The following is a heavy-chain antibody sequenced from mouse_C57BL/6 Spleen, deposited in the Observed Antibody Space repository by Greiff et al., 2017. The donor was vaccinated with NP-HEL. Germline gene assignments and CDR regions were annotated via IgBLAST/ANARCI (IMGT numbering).Heavy chain of an antibody. CDR1: GYSFPGYY. CDR2: INPSTGGT. V-gene: IGHV1-42*01. J-gene: IGHJ3*01. Sequence: VQLQQSGPELVKPGASVKISCKASGYSFPGYYMNWVKQSPEKSLEWIGEINPSTGGTTYNQKFKAKATLTVDKSSSTAYMQLKSLTSEDSAVYYCARPAQASFAYWGQGTLVTVSA. CDR3: ARPAQASFAY. D-gene: IGHD3-2*02.